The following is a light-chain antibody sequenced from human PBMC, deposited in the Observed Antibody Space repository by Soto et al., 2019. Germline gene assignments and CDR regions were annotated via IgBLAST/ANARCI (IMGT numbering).Light chain of an antibody. V-gene: IGKV3-11*01. Sequence: EIVLTQSPATLSLSPGERATLSCRASHSVDSYLAWYQHKPVQAPRLLIYDASNRATSIPARFSGSGSGTDFTLTISSREPGDFAFYYCQQRRALPLFTCGPGTKVDVK. CDR1: HSVDSY. J-gene: IGKJ3*01. CDR2: DAS. CDR3: QQRRALPLFT.